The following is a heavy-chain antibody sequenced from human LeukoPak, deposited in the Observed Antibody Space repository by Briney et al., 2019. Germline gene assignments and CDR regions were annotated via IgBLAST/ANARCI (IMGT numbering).Heavy chain of an antibody. Sequence: ASVKVSCKASGYTFTSYYMHWVRQAPGQGLEWMGIINPSGGSTSYAQKFQGRVTMTRDTSTSTVYMELSSLRSEDTAVYYCATRARCYWYFQHWGQGTLVTVSS. CDR3: ATRARCYWYFQH. CDR1: GYTFTSYY. CDR2: INPSGGST. V-gene: IGHV1-46*01. J-gene: IGHJ1*01. D-gene: IGHD2-21*01.